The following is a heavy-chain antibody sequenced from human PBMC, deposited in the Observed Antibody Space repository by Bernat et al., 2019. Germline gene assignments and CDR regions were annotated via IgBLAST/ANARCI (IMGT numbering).Heavy chain of an antibody. Sequence: QVQVQESGPGLVKPSETLSLTCTVSGGSISSSSYYWGWIRQPPGKGLEWIGRIHYSGSTYYNPSLKSRVTISVDTSKNQFSLKVTYVTAADTAIYYGARHQSGGLSASSRYYYYYMDVWGKGTTVTVSS. V-gene: IGHV4-39*01. D-gene: IGHD2-2*01. CDR2: IHYSGST. CDR1: GGSISSSSYY. J-gene: IGHJ6*03. CDR3: ARHQSGGLSASSRYYYYYMDV.